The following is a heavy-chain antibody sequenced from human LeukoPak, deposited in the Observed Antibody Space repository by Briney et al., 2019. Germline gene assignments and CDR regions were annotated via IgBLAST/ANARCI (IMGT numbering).Heavy chain of an antibody. CDR2: ISNIVTYM. CDR1: GFTFSTYS. Sequence: GGSLRLSCVASGFTFSTYSMNWVRQAPGKGLEWVSSISNIVTYMYYADSVKGRFTISRDNAKNSLYLQMNSLRAEDTAVYYCARVLSSSSYYYYYMDVWGKGITVTVSS. D-gene: IGHD6-6*01. V-gene: IGHV3-21*01. J-gene: IGHJ6*03. CDR3: ARVLSSSSYYYYYMDV.